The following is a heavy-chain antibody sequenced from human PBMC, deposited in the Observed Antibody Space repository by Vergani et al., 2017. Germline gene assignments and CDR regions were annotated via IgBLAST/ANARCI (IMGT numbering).Heavy chain of an antibody. V-gene: IGHV3-48*01. Sequence: EVQLVESGGGLVKPGGSLRLSCAASGFTFSNAWMNWVRQAPGKGLEWVSYISSSSSTIYYADSVKGRFTISRDNAKNSLYLQMNSLRAEDTAVYYCARATGDYCSSTSCYPGYFDLWGRGTLVTVSS. CDR3: ARATGDYCSSTSCYPGYFDL. D-gene: IGHD2-2*01. CDR1: GFTFSNAW. J-gene: IGHJ2*01. CDR2: ISSSSSTI.